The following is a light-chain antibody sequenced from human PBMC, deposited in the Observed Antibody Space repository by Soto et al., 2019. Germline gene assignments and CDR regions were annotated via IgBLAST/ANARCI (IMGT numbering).Light chain of an antibody. CDR1: SSDLGAYNY. Sequence: QSALTQPASVSGSPGQSITISCTGTSSDLGAYNYVSWYQHHPGKAPKLMIYDVSNRPSGVSNRFSGSKSGNTASLTVSGLQAEDGADYYGSSYTSSSASTYGFGTGTELTLL. CDR3: SSYTSSSASTYG. J-gene: IGLJ1*01. CDR2: DVS. V-gene: IGLV2-14*03.